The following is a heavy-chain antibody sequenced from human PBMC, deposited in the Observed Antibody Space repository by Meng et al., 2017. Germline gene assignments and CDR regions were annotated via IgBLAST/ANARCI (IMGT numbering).Heavy chain of an antibody. CDR2: ISSDWSTT. CDR1: GFSLSSHW. CDR3: ARASDNYFDSSGYSWDY. V-gene: IGHV3-74*01. J-gene: IGHJ4*02. D-gene: IGHD3-22*01. Sequence: GESLKISCAASGFSLSSHWMHWIRQAPGKGLVWVSRISSDWSTTTYADSVKGRFTISRDDAKNTLYLQMNSLRAEDTAVYYCARASDNYFDSSGYSWDYWGQGTLVTVSS.